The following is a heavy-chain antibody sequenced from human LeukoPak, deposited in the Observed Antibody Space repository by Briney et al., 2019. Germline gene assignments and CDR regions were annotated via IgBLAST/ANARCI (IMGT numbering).Heavy chain of an antibody. CDR1: GFTFSSYG. D-gene: IGHD3-16*01. CDR3: ARPVVLGAYLRGAYYFDS. CDR2: IWYDGSDK. V-gene: IGHV3-33*01. J-gene: IGHJ4*02. Sequence: GRSLRLSCAASGFTFSSYGMHWVRQAPGKGLEWVAVIWYDGSDKYHADSVKGRFTISRDNSKNTLYLQMNSLRVEDTAVYYCARPVVLGAYLRGAYYFDSWGQGTLVTVSS.